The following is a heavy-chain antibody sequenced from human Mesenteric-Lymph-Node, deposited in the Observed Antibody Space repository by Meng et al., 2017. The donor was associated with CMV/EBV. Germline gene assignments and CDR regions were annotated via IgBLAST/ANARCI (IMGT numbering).Heavy chain of an antibody. Sequence: CKASGYTCTSYAMNWVRQAPGQGLEWMGWINTNTGNPTYAQGFTGRFVVSLDTSVSTAYLQISSLKAEDTAVYYCARLGDSSSWDFDYWGQGTLVTVSS. J-gene: IGHJ4*02. CDR1: GYTCTSYA. CDR2: INTNTGNP. CDR3: ARLGDSSSWDFDY. D-gene: IGHD6-13*01. V-gene: IGHV7-4-1*02.